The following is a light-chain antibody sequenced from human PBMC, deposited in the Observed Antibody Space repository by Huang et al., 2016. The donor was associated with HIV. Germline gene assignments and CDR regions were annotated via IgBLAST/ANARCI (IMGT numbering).Light chain of an antibody. V-gene: IGKV1-39*01. Sequence: DIQMTQSPSSLSASVGDKVTITCRASQAIGKYLNWYQQKPGKAPNVVIYGASSLQSGVPSRCSGSGSGTDFTLTISSLRPEDFATYYCQQSFNAPRTFGQGTKLEIK. CDR3: QQSFNAPRT. CDR1: QAIGKY. J-gene: IGKJ2*01. CDR2: GAS.